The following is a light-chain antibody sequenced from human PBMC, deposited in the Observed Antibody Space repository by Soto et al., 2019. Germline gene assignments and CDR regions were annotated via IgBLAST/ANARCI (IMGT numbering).Light chain of an antibody. Sequence: SVLTQPPSASGTPGQRVTISCSGSSSNIGSNTVNWYQQLPGTAPKLLIYSNNQRPSGVPDRFSGSKSGTSASLAISGLQYEDEADYYCAAWDDSLNGVVFGGGTQLTVL. CDR1: SSNIGSNT. J-gene: IGLJ2*01. CDR3: AAWDDSLNGVV. V-gene: IGLV1-44*01. CDR2: SNN.